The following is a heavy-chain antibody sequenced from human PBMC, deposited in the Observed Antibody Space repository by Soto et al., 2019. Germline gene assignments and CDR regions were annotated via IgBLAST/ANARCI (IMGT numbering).Heavy chain of an antibody. CDR2: IIPIFGTA. J-gene: IGHJ4*02. CDR1: GGTFSSYA. D-gene: IGHD1-1*01. CDR3: ARDLGNPGPFDY. V-gene: IGHV1-69*13. Sequence: SVKVSCKASGGTFSSYAISWVRQAPGQGLEWMGGIIPIFGTANYAQKFQGRVTITADESTSTAYMELRSLRSDDTAVYYCARDLGNPGPFDYWGQGTLVTVSS.